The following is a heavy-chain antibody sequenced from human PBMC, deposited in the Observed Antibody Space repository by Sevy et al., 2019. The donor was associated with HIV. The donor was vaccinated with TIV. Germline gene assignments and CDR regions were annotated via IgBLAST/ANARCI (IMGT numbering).Heavy chain of an antibody. CDR2: IIPIFGTA. CDR1: GGTFSSYA. J-gene: IGHJ3*02. D-gene: IGHD2-15*01. V-gene: IGHV1-69*13. Sequence: ASVKVSCKASGGTFSSYAISWVRQAPGQGLEWMGGIIPIFGTANYAQKFQGRVTITADESTSTAYMELSSLRSEDTAVYYCARQVVVVGAPLAAFDIWGQGTMVTVSS. CDR3: ARQVVVVGAPLAAFDI.